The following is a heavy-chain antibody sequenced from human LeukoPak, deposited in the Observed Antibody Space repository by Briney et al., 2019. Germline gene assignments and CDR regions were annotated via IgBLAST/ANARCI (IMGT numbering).Heavy chain of an antibody. CDR2: IWFDGSNI. D-gene: IGHD6-19*01. CDR1: GFNFSSYG. J-gene: IGHJ4*02. Sequence: GGSLILSCAASGFNFSSYGMHWVRQAPGKGLEWVTSIWFDGSNIHYADSVKGRVIISRDNSKSALYLQMNSLRAEDTAIYYCARDSLPMAVTGPFDHWGQGALVTISS. CDR3: ARDSLPMAVTGPFDH. V-gene: IGHV3-33*01.